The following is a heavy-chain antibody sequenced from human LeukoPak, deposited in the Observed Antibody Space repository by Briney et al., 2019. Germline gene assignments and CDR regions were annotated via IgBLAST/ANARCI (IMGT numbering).Heavy chain of an antibody. V-gene: IGHV1-3*01. D-gene: IGHD2-2*02. CDR2: IKAGNGDT. Sequence: ASVKVSCKASGYIFTKYVVHWVRQAPGQRPEWMGWIKAGNGDTKYSQNFQDRLTITRDTFASTVYMELSSLTSEDTALYYCARDDCGDTCYTGGYWGQGTLVTVSS. CDR1: GYIFTKYV. J-gene: IGHJ4*02. CDR3: ARDDCGDTCYTGGY.